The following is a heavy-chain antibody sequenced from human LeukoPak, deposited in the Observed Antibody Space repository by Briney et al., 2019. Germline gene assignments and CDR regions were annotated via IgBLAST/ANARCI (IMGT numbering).Heavy chain of an antibody. CDR2: IYTSGST. J-gene: IGHJ5*02. CDR1: GGSISSYY. CDR3: ARVMGAAREVRGAPTALYNWLDP. Sequence: SETLSLTCTVSGGSISSYYWSWIRQPAGKGLEWIGRIYTSGSTNYNPSLKSRVTMSVDTSKNQFSLKLSSVTAADTAVYYCARVMGAAREVRGAPTALYNWLDPWGQGTLVTVSS. V-gene: IGHV4-4*07. D-gene: IGHD3-10*01.